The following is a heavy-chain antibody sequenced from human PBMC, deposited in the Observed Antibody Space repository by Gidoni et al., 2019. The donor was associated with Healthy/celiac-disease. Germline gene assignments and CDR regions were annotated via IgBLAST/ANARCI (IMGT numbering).Heavy chain of an antibody. CDR1: GYSFTRSW. CDR2: IYPGDSDT. D-gene: IGHD2-15*01. J-gene: IGHJ6*02. CDR3: ARHLKVVVAATDYYGMDV. V-gene: IGHV5-51*01. Sequence: EVQLVQSGAEVKKPGESLKISCKGSGYSFTRSWIGWVRQMPGKGLEWMGIIYPGDSDTRYSPSFQGQVTISADKSISTAYLQWSSLKASDTAMYYCARHLKVVVAATDYYGMDVWGQGTTVTVSS.